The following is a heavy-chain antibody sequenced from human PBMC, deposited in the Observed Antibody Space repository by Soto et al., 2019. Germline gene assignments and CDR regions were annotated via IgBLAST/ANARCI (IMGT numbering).Heavy chain of an antibody. CDR2: ISYDGSNK. Sequence: GGSLRLSCAASGFTFSSYAMHWVRQAPGKGLEWVAVISYDGSNKYYADSVKGRFTISRDNSKNTLYLQMNSLRAEDTAVYYCARDRAYDYPKDYWGQGTLVTVSS. J-gene: IGHJ4*02. CDR1: GFTFSSYA. V-gene: IGHV3-30-3*01. CDR3: ARDRAYDYPKDY. D-gene: IGHD5-12*01.